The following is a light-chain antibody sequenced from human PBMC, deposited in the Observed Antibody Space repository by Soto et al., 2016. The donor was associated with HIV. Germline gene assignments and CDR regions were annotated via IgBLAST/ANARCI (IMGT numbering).Light chain of an antibody. CDR2: GAS. Sequence: IQMTQSPSSLSASVGDRVTITCQANLDITNRVNWYQHKPGKPPKLLIHGASNLETGISSRFSGGGSGTHFTFTISSLQPEDIGTYYCQHFDNLPLAFGGGPRWR. J-gene: IGKJ4*01. CDR3: QHFDNLPLA. CDR1: LDITNR. V-gene: IGKV1-33*01.